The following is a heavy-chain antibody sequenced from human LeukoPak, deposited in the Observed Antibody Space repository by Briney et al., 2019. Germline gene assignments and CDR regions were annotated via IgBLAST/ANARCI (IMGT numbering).Heavy chain of an antibody. CDR2: INPSSGST. J-gene: IGHJ4*02. Sequence: SSVKVSCKASRYTLTSYFMHWVRQAPGQGREWMGIINPSSGSTSYTQKFQGRVTMTRDTSTSTLYMELRSLRSEDTAVYYCGRDQYRSSWYGVDYWGQGTLVTVSS. D-gene: IGHD6-13*01. V-gene: IGHV1-46*01. CDR3: GRDQYRSSWYGVDY. CDR1: RYTLTSYF.